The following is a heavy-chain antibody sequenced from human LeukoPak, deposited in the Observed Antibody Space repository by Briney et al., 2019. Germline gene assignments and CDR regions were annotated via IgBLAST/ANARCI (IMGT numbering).Heavy chain of an antibody. D-gene: IGHD2-2*01. CDR1: GGSISSGGYY. CDR2: IYYSGST. J-gene: IGHJ5*02. Sequence: SQTLSLTCTVSGGSISSGGYYWSWIRQHPGKGLEWIGYIYYSGSTYYNPSLKSRVTISVDRSKNQFSLKLSSVTAADTAVYYCARYCSSTSCYQLGFDPWGQGTLVTVSS. CDR3: ARYCSSTSCYQLGFDP. V-gene: IGHV4-31*03.